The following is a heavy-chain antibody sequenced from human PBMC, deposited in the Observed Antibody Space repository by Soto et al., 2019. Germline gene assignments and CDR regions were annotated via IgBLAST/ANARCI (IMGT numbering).Heavy chain of an antibody. CDR2: INHSGST. CDR1: GGSFSGYY. Sequence: PSETLSLTCAVYGGSFSGYYWSWIRQPPGKGLEWIGEINHSGSTNYNPSLKSRVTISVDTSKNQFSLKLSSVTAADTAVYYCERALRIGPIRNWGPGTIVTVYS. CDR3: ERALRIGPIRN. V-gene: IGHV4-34*01. J-gene: IGHJ4*02. D-gene: IGHD2-15*01.